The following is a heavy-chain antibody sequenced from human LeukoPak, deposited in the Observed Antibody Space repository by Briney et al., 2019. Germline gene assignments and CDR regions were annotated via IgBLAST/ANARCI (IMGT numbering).Heavy chain of an antibody. D-gene: IGHD1-26*01. J-gene: IGHJ4*02. CDR3: ARVVVGATIPHY. CDR2: INPHSGKT. CDR1: GYPFRNYD. V-gene: IGHV1-8*01. Sequence: ASVKVSCKTSGYPFRNYDINWVRQATGQGLEWMGWINPHSGKTGYAQKFQGRVTMTRNTSISTAYMELSSLRSEDTAVYYCARVVVGATIPHYWGQGTLVTVSS.